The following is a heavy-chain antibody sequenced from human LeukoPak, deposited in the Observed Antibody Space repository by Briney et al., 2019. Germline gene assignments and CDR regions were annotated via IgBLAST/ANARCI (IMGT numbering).Heavy chain of an antibody. CDR3: ARDLDIVVVTATFDY. Sequence: GGSLRLSCAASGFTFDDYAMHWVRQAPGKGLEWVSGISWNSGSIGYADSVKGRFTISRDNAKNSLYLQMNSLRAEDTAVYYCARDLDIVVVTATFDYWGQGTLVTVSS. CDR2: ISWNSGSI. CDR1: GFTFDDYA. V-gene: IGHV3-9*01. J-gene: IGHJ4*02. D-gene: IGHD2-21*02.